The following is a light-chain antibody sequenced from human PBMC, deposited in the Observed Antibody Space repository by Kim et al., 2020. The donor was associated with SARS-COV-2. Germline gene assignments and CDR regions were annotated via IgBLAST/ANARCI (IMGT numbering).Light chain of an antibody. CDR1: SSDVGSYKL. J-gene: IGLJ1*01. Sequence: QSALTQPASVSGSPGQSITISCTGTSSDVGSYKLVSWYQQHPGKAPKLFISEVNKRPSGVSNRFSGSKSGNTASLTISGLQAEDEADYYCCSYAGPDTFYVFGSGTRSPS. CDR3: CSYAGPDTFYV. CDR2: EVN. V-gene: IGLV2-23*02.